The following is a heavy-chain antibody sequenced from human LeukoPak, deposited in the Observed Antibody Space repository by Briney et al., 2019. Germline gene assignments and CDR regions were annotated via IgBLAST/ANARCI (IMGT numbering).Heavy chain of an antibody. Sequence: ASVKVSCKAFGYTFTGYYMHWVRQAPGQGLEWMGIINPSGGSTTYAQKFQGRVTMTRDMSTSTVYMELSSLRPEDTAVYYCARAVITSPRSAFDIWGQGTMVTVSS. CDR2: INPSGGST. D-gene: IGHD4-23*01. CDR1: GYTFTGYY. CDR3: ARAVITSPRSAFDI. V-gene: IGHV1-46*01. J-gene: IGHJ3*02.